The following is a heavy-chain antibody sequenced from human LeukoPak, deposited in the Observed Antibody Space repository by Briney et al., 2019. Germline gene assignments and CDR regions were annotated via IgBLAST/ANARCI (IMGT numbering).Heavy chain of an antibody. D-gene: IGHD6-19*01. Sequence: GGSLRLSCAASGFTFSSCWTSWVRQAPGKGLEWVANIKQDGSEKYYVDSVKGRFTISRDNAKNSLYLQMNSLRAEDTAVYYCARDLGSSGGWGQGTLVTVSS. V-gene: IGHV3-7*01. CDR2: IKQDGSEK. CDR1: GFTFSSCW. J-gene: IGHJ4*02. CDR3: ARDLGSSGG.